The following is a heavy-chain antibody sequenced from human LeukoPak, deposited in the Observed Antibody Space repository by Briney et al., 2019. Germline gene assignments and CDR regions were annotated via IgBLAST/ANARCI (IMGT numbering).Heavy chain of an antibody. CDR2: INPSGSSA. CDR3: ARDNSVGETAWWFDP. Sequence: ASVKVSCKASGYSFTSYYMHWVGQAPGQGLEWMGFINPSGSSAAYAQKFQGRLTMTRDRFTSTDYMELTSLTSDDTAVYYCARDNSVGETAWWFDPWGQGTLVTVSS. CDR1: GYSFTSYY. D-gene: IGHD1-26*01. J-gene: IGHJ5*02. V-gene: IGHV1-46*01.